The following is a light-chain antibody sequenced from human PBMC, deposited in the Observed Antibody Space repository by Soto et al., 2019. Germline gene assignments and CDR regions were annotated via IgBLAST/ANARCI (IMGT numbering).Light chain of an antibody. CDR2: HAS. J-gene: IGKJ5*01. CDR3: QQYNNWHTIT. V-gene: IGKV1-5*01. Sequence: DIQMTQSPSTLSASVGDRVVITCRASQSITTWLAWYQQKPGKAPKLLIYHASNLQSGVPSRFSGSGSGTEFTLTISSLKSEDFAVYYCQQYNNWHTITFGHGTRLEIK. CDR1: QSITTW.